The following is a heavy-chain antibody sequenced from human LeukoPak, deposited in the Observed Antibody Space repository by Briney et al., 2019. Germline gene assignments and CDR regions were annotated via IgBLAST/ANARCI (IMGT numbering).Heavy chain of an antibody. Sequence: GGSLRLSCVASGFTFSDYYMSWIRQAPGKGLEWVANIKQDGSEKYYVDSVKGRFTISRDNAKNSLYLQMNSLRAEDTAVYYCARESSWYDYWGQGTLVTVSS. CDR3: ARESSWYDY. D-gene: IGHD6-13*01. CDR1: GFTFSDYY. CDR2: IKQDGSEK. V-gene: IGHV3-7*01. J-gene: IGHJ4*02.